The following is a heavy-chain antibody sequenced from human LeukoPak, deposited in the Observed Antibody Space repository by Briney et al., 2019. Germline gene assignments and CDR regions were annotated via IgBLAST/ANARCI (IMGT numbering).Heavy chain of an antibody. D-gene: IGHD3-10*01. Sequence: GGSLRLSCAASGFTFSSYAMSWVRQAPGKGLEWVSAISGSGGSTYYADPVKGRFTISRDNSKNTLYLQMNSLRAEDTAVYYCAKCRRIWFGELLDYWGQGTLVTVPS. V-gene: IGHV3-23*01. CDR1: GFTFSSYA. CDR2: ISGSGGST. CDR3: AKCRRIWFGELLDY. J-gene: IGHJ4*02.